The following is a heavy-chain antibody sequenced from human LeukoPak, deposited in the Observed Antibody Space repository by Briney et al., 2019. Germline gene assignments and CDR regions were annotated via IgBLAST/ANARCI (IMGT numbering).Heavy chain of an antibody. CDR1: GGSISSGGYY. CDR3: ARDGRRGYCSGGSCYPPSYFDY. V-gene: IGHV4-61*08. D-gene: IGHD2-15*01. Sequence: SETLSLTCTVSGGSISSGGYYWSWIRQHPGKGLEWIGYIYYSGSTNYNPSLKSRVTISVDTSKNQFSLKLSSVTAADTAVYYCARDGRRGYCSGGSCYPPSYFDYWGQGTLVTVSS. CDR2: IYYSGST. J-gene: IGHJ4*02.